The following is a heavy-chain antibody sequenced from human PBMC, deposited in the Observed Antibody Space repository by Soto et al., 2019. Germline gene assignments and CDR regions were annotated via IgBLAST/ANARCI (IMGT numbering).Heavy chain of an antibody. J-gene: IGHJ3*02. Sequence: QLQLQESGPGLVKPSNTLSLTCTVSGGSFISSSHYWDWIRQPPGKGLEWIGSISYSGTTYYNPSLKSRVTISVDTSKNQFSLDLSSVTAADTAMYYCARHDDRLHFINGFDIWGQGTMVTVSS. CDR3: ARHDDRLHFINGFDI. CDR2: ISYSGTT. D-gene: IGHD3-22*01. V-gene: IGHV4-39*01. CDR1: GGSFISSSHY.